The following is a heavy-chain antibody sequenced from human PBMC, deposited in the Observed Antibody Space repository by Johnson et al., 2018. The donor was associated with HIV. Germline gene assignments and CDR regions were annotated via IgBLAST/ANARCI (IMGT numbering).Heavy chain of an antibody. CDR3: ARDLLWSDIAAPGGI. Sequence: QVQLVESGGGVVQPGRSLRLSCAASGFTFSSYAMHWVRQAPGKGLEWVAVISYDGSNKYYADSVKGRFTISRDNSKHTLYLQMNSLRAEDTAVYYCARDLLWSDIAAPGGIWGQGTMVTVSS. CDR1: GFTFSSYA. CDR2: ISYDGSNK. V-gene: IGHV3-30-3*01. J-gene: IGHJ3*02. D-gene: IGHD6-13*01.